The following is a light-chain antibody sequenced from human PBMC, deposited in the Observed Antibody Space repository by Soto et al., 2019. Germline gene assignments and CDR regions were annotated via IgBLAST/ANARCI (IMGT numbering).Light chain of an antibody. CDR1: RYNIGSNS. V-gene: IGLV1-44*01. Sequence: QSALTQPPSASGTPGQRVTISCSGSRYNIGSNSVNWYQQLPGTAPKLLIYNNDQRPSGVPDRFSGSKSGTSASLAISGLQSEDEADYYCAAWDDSLNGALFGGGTQLTVL. CDR2: NND. CDR3: AAWDDSLNGAL. J-gene: IGLJ7*01.